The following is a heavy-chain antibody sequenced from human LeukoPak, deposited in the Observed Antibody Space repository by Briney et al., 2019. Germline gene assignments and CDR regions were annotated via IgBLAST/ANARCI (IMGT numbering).Heavy chain of an antibody. V-gene: IGHV3-23*01. D-gene: IGHD6-19*01. Sequence: GGSLRLSCAASGFTFSSYAMSWVRQAPGKGLEWVSGISGSGASTYYADSVKGRFTISRDNAKNSLYLQMNSLRAEDTAVYYCARDGYSSGWYRYYFDYWGQGTLVTVSS. CDR2: ISGSGAST. CDR1: GFTFSSYA. CDR3: ARDGYSSGWYRYYFDY. J-gene: IGHJ4*02.